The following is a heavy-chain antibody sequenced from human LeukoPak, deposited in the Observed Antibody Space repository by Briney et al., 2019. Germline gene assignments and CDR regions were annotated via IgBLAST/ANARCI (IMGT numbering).Heavy chain of an antibody. J-gene: IGHJ4*02. CDR1: GGSISSYY. Sequence: PSETLSLTCTVSGGSISSYYWSWIRQPPGKGLEWIGYIYYSGSTNYNPSLKSRVTISVDTSKNQFSLKLSSVTAADTAVYYCARAGIAAAELDYWGQETLVTVSS. D-gene: IGHD6-13*01. V-gene: IGHV4-59*01. CDR2: IYYSGST. CDR3: ARAGIAAAELDY.